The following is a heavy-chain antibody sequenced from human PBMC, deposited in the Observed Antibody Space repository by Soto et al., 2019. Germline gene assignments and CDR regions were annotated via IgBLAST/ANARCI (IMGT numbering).Heavy chain of an antibody. D-gene: IGHD6-19*01. J-gene: IGHJ1*01. CDR3: AKDRGGWLVRGYFQH. CDR2: ISWNSGSI. CDR1: GFTFDDYA. V-gene: IGHV3-9*01. Sequence: EVQLVESGGGLVQPGRSLRLSCAASGFTFDDYAMHWVRQAPGKGLEWVSGISWNSGSIGYADSVKGRFTISSDNAKNSLYLQMNSLRAEDTALYYCAKDRGGWLVRGYFQHWGQGTLVTVSS.